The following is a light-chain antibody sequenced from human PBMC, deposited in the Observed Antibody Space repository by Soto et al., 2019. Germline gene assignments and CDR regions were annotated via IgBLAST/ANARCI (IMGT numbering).Light chain of an antibody. CDR3: QQYGDSVYT. Sequence: EIVLTQSPGTLSLSPGERATLSCRARQIIYKNYLARYHQKPGQAPRLLIYGASSRAMGIPAKFSGSGSGADFTLTISRLEPEDFVVYYCQQYGDSVYTFGQGTNLEIK. CDR2: GAS. V-gene: IGKV3-20*01. J-gene: IGKJ2*01. CDR1: QIIYKNY.